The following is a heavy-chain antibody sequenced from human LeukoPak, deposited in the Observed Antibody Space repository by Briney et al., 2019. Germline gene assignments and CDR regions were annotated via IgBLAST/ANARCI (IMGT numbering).Heavy chain of an antibody. D-gene: IGHD4-17*01. Sequence: GGSLRLSCAASGFTFSSHAMLWVRQAPGKGLEWVSAIRGSGDITLYADSVKGRFTISRDNSINTLYLQMNRLRGEDTAVYYCARDPNGDYRGAFDFRGQGTMASVSS. CDR1: GFTFSSHA. V-gene: IGHV3-23*01. J-gene: IGHJ3*01. CDR2: IRGSGDIT. CDR3: ARDPNGDYRGAFDF.